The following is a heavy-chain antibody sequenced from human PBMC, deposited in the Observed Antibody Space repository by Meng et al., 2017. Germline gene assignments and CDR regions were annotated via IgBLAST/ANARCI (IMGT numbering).Heavy chain of an antibody. CDR1: GGSISSGGYY. J-gene: IGHJ5*02. D-gene: IGHD2-2*01. V-gene: IGHV4-31*03. Sequence: TLSLTCTVSGGSISSGGYYWSWIRQHPGKGLEWIGYIYYSGSTYYNPSLKSRVTISVDTSKNQFSLKLSSVTAADTAVYYCARASLVVVPAAINWFDPWGQGTLVTVSS. CDR3: ARASLVVVPAAINWFDP. CDR2: IYYSGST.